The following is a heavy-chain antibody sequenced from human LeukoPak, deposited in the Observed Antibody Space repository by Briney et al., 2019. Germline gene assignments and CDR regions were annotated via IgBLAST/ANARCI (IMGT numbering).Heavy chain of an antibody. V-gene: IGHV3-53*01. D-gene: IGHD3-3*02. CDR3: ARVGDHFHWNLDL. CDR1: AFTASTYY. J-gene: IGHJ2*01. Sequence: GGSLRLSCAASAFTASTYYMNWVRQAPGKGLECGSIIYSGGTTYYADSVKGRFTISRDTSKNTFSLQMNSLRAEDTAVYFCARVGDHFHWNLDLWGRGTLVTVSS. CDR2: IYSGGTT.